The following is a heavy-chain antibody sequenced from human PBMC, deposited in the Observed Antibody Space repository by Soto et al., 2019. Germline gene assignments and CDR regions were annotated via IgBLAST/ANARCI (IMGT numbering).Heavy chain of an antibody. J-gene: IGHJ5*02. CDR1: GYTFTTYG. D-gene: IGHD6-6*01. CDR3: ARDLIAVRPGWFDP. Sequence: ASVKVSCKASGYTFTTYGISWVRQAPGQGLEWMGWISAYNGNTNYAQKFQARVTMTTDTSTSTAYMELRSLRSDDTAVYYCARDLIAVRPGWFDPWGQGTLVTVSS. CDR2: ISAYNGNT. V-gene: IGHV1-18*01.